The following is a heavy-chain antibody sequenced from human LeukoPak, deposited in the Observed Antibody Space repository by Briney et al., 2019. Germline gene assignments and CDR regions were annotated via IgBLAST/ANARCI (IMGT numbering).Heavy chain of an antibody. J-gene: IGHJ6*02. CDR3: ARDSRYSSSSYYYYYGMDV. V-gene: IGHV3-48*01. D-gene: IGHD6-6*01. Sequence: GGSLRLSCAASGFIFSSYSMNWVRQAPGKELEWVSYISSSSTIYYADSVKGRFTISRDNAKNSLYLQMNSLRAEDTAVYYCARDSRYSSSSYYYYYGMDVWGQGTTVTVSS. CDR1: GFIFSSYS. CDR2: ISSSSTI.